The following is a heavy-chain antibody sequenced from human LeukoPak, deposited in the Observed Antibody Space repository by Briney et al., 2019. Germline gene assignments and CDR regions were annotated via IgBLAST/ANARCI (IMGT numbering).Heavy chain of an antibody. CDR1: GFTFSSYT. J-gene: IGHJ4*02. V-gene: IGHV3-48*04. CDR3: VANSGSYQVFDY. CDR2: ITGSSSTI. D-gene: IGHD1-26*01. Sequence: QPGGSLRLSCAASGFTFSSYTMNWVRQAPGKGLEWVSYITGSSSTIYYADSVKGRFTISRDNARNSLFLQTNSLRAEDTAVYYCVANSGSYQVFDYWGQGTLVTVSS.